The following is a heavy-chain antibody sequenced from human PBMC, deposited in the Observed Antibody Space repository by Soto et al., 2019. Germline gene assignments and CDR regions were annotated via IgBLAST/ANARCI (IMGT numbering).Heavy chain of an antibody. Sequence: GGSLRLSCAASGFTFSSYAMSWVRQAPWKGLEWVSAISGSGGSTYYADSVKGRFTISRDNSKNTLYLQMNSLRAEDTAVYYCAKDHQYDFWSGYPGMDVWGQGTTVTVSS. CDR2: ISGSGGST. V-gene: IGHV3-23*01. D-gene: IGHD3-3*01. CDR1: GFTFSSYA. J-gene: IGHJ6*02. CDR3: AKDHQYDFWSGYPGMDV.